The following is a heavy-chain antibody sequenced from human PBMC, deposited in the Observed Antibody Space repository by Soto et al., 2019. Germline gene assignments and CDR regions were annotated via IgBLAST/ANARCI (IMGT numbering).Heavy chain of an antibody. D-gene: IGHD2-15*01. CDR1: GVSISSSSYY. CDR2: IYYSGLT. V-gene: IGHV4-39*01. J-gene: IGHJ6*04. CDR3: APLSVSLSGPYGIHV. Sequence: SETLSLTCTVSGVSISSSSYYWGWIRQPPGKGLEWIGSIYYSGLTYYNPSLKSRVTLSVDTSKNQFPVRLNSVTASDTAVYYCAPLSVSLSGPYGIHVWGKGTTVTVSS.